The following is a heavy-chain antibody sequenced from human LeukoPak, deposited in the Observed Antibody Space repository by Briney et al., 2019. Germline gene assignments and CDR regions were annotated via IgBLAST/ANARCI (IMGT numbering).Heavy chain of an antibody. J-gene: IGHJ4*02. CDR3: AKEDYGAYFDY. D-gene: IGHD4-17*01. V-gene: IGHV3-23*01. CDR2: ISGSGGST. Sequence: PGGSLRLSCATSGFTFSDHYLDWIRQAPGKGLEWVSAISGSGGSTYYADSVKGRFTISRDNSKNTLYLQMNSLRAEDTAVYYCAKEDYGAYFDYWGQGTLVTVSS. CDR1: GFTFSDHY.